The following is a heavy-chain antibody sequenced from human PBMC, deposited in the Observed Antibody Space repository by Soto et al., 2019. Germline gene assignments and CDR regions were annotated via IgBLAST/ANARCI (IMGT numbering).Heavy chain of an antibody. V-gene: IGHV3-53*01. Sequence: GGSLRLSCAASGFTVSSNYMSWVRQAPGKGLEWVSVIYSGGSTYYADSVKGRFTISRDNSKNTLYLQMNSLRAEDTAVYYCARAGYNWNYAGMDVWGQGTTVTVSS. CDR2: IYSGGST. CDR3: ARAGYNWNYAGMDV. J-gene: IGHJ6*02. CDR1: GFTVSSNY. D-gene: IGHD1-7*01.